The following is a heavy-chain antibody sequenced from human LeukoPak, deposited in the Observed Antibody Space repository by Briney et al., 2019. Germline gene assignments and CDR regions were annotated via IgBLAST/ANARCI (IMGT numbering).Heavy chain of an antibody. CDR1: GYSFTSYW. Sequence: GESLKISCKGSGYSFTSYWIGWVRQMPGKGLEWMGIIYPGDSDTRYSPSFQGQVTISADKSISTAYLQWSSLKASDTAMYYCARTRYNWNVGRPNDAFDIWGQGTMVTVSS. V-gene: IGHV5-51*01. CDR2: IYPGDSDT. J-gene: IGHJ3*02. D-gene: IGHD1-20*01. CDR3: ARTRYNWNVGRPNDAFDI.